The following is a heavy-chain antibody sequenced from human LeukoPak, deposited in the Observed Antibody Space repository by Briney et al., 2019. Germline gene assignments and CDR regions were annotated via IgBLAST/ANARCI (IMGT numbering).Heavy chain of an antibody. CDR2: IHTSGST. V-gene: IGHV4-4*07. D-gene: IGHD4-17*01. CDR3: ARDVSDYGGYYFDY. CDR1: SGSISNYY. J-gene: IGHJ4*02. Sequence: PSETLSLTCTVSSGSISNYYWSWIRQPAGKGLEWIGYIHTSGSTNYNPSLKSRVTISVDTSKNQLSLKLSSVTAADTAVYYCARDVSDYGGYYFDYWGQGTLVTVSS.